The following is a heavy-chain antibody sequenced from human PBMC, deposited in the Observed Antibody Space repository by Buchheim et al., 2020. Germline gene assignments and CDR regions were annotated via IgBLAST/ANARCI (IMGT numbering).Heavy chain of an antibody. CDR3: ATDGRDKDGDDSYYYINV. Sequence: QVQLVASGGGVVQPGGSLRLSCAASRFSLNNIGMHWVRQAPGKGLEWVALLSYDKLSYDDSSQYYRDSVEDRFAISRDRSKNMVFLQMNVLRADDTAIYYCATDGRDKDGDDSYYYINVWGTGTT. CDR1: RFSLNNIG. D-gene: IGHD5-24*01. V-gene: IGHV3-33*05. CDR2: LSYDDSSQ. J-gene: IGHJ6*03.